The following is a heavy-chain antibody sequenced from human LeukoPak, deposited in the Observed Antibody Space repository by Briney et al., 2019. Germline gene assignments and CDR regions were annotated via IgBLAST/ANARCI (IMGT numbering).Heavy chain of an antibody. Sequence: ASVKVSCKASGYTFTSYGISWVRQAPGQGLKWMGWIGAYNGNTNYAQKLQGRVTMTTDTSTSTAYMELRSLRSDDTAVYYCARELRGQQLVLFDYWGQGTLVTVSS. V-gene: IGHV1-18*01. J-gene: IGHJ4*02. CDR3: ARELRGQQLVLFDY. CDR1: GYTFTSYG. CDR2: IGAYNGNT. D-gene: IGHD6-13*01.